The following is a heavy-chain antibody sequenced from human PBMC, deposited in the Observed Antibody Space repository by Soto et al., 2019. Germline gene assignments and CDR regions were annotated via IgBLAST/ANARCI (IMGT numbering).Heavy chain of an antibody. Sequence: QVQLVQSGAEVKKPGASVKVSCKASGYTFTNLGISWVRQAPGHGLEWMGWTSAYNGNTNYAQNFQGRVTMPTDTPTNTANREVRSLRSDDPAVYYWARGGTPVDYWGQGTLVTFSS. CDR2: TSAYNGNT. CDR3: ARGGTPVDY. V-gene: IGHV1-18*01. CDR1: GYTFTNLG. J-gene: IGHJ4*02. D-gene: IGHD3-16*01.